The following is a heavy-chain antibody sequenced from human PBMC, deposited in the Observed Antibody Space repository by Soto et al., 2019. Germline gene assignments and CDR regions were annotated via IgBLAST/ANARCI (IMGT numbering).Heavy chain of an antibody. CDR2: IDYSGST. CDR3: ARLWGYYNDY. CDR1: GGSISSYY. V-gene: IGHV4-59*08. D-gene: IGHD3-22*01. Sequence: QVQLQESGPGLVKPSETLSLTCTVSGGSISSYYWSWIRQPPGKGLEWIGYIDYSGSTNYNPSLKSRVTISVDTSKNQFSLKLSSVTAADTAVYYCARLWGYYNDYWGQGTLVTVSS. J-gene: IGHJ4*02.